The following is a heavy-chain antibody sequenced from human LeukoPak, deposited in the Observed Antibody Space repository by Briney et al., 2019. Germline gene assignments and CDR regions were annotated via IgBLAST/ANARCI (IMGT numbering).Heavy chain of an antibody. V-gene: IGHV1-46*01. CDR3: ARDVGITIFGVAYYGMDV. J-gene: IGHJ6*02. CDR1: GYTFTSYY. CDR2: INTSGGST. D-gene: IGHD3-3*01. Sequence: ASVKVSCKASGYTFTSYYMHWVRQAPGQGLECMGIINTSGGSTSYAQKFQGRVTMTRDTSTSTVYMELSSLRSEDTAVYYCARDVGITIFGVAYYGMDVWGQGTTVTVSS.